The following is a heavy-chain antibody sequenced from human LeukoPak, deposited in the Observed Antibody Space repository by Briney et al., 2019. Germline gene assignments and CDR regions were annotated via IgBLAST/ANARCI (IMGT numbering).Heavy chain of an antibody. V-gene: IGHV3-23*01. J-gene: IGHJ3*02. D-gene: IGHD4-17*01. CDR2: ISGSGGST. CDR1: GFTFSSYA. Sequence: GGPLRLSCAASGFTFSSYAMSWVRQAPGKGLEWVSAISGSGGSTYYADSVKGRFTISRDNSKNTLYLQMNSLRAEDTAVYYCAKALWGTVTRDAFDIWGQGTMVTVSS. CDR3: AKALWGTVTRDAFDI.